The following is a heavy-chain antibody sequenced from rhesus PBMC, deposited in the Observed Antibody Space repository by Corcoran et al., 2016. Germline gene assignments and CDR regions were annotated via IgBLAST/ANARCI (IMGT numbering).Heavy chain of an antibody. V-gene: IGHV4-147*01. J-gene: IGHJ6*01. Sequence: QVQLQESGTGLVKPSETLSLTCAVSGGSISSNYWSWIHQSPGKGLEWMGYTYGGSGSTSYNPSLKSRVSISPDTSKNQFSLKLSSVTAADTAVYYCARDYSSGKPLDSCGQGVVVTVSS. CDR2: TYGGSGST. D-gene: IGHD3-16*01. CDR1: GGSISSNY. CDR3: ARDYSSGKPLDS.